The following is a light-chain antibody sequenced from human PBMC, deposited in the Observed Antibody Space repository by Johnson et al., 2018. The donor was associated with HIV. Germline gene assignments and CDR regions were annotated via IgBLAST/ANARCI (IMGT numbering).Light chain of an antibody. J-gene: IGLJ1*01. CDR1: SSNIGNNL. Sequence: QAVLTQPPSVSAAPGQKVTISCSGSSSNIGNNLASWYQQLPGTAPKLLIYDNNKRPSGIPDRFSGSKSGTSATLGITGLQTGDEADYYCGTWDTSLTTGGVFGTGTKVTVL. V-gene: IGLV1-51*01. CDR3: GTWDTSLTTGGV. CDR2: DNN.